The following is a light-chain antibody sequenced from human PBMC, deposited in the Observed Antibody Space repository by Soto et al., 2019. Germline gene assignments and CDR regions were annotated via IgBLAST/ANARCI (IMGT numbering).Light chain of an antibody. V-gene: IGKV3-15*01. J-gene: IGKJ4*01. CDR3: QQRTSWPLT. Sequence: EIEMTQSPATLSLSPGERATLYCWASQSVSSNLAWYQQKPGQAPRLLIYGASTRVTGVPARFSGSGSGTEFILIISSLQSEDFAVYYCQQRTSWPLTFGGGTKVDIK. CDR1: QSVSSN. CDR2: GAS.